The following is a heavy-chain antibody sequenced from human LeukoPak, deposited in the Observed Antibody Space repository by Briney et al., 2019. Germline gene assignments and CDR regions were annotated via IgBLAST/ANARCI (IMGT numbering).Heavy chain of an antibody. Sequence: PGGSLRLSCAASGFTFSTYSMNWVRQAPGTGLEWVSSISSSSNYIYYADSVKGRFTISRDNAKNSLYLQMNSLGAEDTAVYYCARSVASAGYAYWGQGTLVTVSS. D-gene: IGHD6-13*01. J-gene: IGHJ4*02. V-gene: IGHV3-21*01. CDR1: GFTFSTYS. CDR2: ISSSSNYI. CDR3: ARSVASAGYAY.